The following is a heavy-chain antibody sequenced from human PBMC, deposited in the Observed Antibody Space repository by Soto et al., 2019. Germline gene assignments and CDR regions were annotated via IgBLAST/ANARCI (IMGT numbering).Heavy chain of an antibody. D-gene: IGHD5-12*01. V-gene: IGHV4-61*01. J-gene: IGHJ4*02. CDR2: IYSSGST. CDR1: DGSVSSGSYY. Sequence: TSETLSLTCTVSDGSVSSGSYYWTWTRQPPGKGLEWIGYIYSSGSTLYNPSLKSRVIISVDTSMNQFSLKLSSVTAADTAVYYCARDSLALFDSWGQGTLVTVSS. CDR3: ARDSLALFDS.